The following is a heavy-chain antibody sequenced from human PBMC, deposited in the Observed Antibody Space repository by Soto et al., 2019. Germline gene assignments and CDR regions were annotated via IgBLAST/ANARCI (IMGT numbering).Heavy chain of an antibody. CDR3: ARGYKWNYDGQDY. CDR2: TRNKANSYTT. CDR1: GFTVSDYY. J-gene: IGHJ4*02. Sequence: GGSLSLSCAASGFTVSDYYIDLVRQAPGKGLEWVGRTRNKANSYTTEYAASVKGRFTISRDESENSLYLQMSSLKTEDTGVYYCARGYKWNYDGQDYWGQGTQVTVSS. D-gene: IGHD1-7*01. V-gene: IGHV3-72*01.